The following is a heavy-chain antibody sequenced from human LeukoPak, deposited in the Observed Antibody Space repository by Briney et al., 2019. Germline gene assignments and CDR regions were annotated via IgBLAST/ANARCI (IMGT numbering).Heavy chain of an antibody. Sequence: PSGTLSLTCTVYGGSFSGYYWSWIRQPPGRGLEWIGEINHSGSINYNPSLKSRVTISVDTSKNQFSLKLSSVTAADTAVYYCARTTEGGYTYGYFYYYYMDVWGKGTTVTISS. CDR2: INHSGSI. V-gene: IGHV4-34*01. J-gene: IGHJ6*03. CDR1: GGSFSGYY. CDR3: ARTTEGGYTYGYFYYYYMDV. D-gene: IGHD5-18*01.